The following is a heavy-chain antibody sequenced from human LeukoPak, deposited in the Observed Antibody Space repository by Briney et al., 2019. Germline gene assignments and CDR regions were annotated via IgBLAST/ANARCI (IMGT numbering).Heavy chain of an antibody. D-gene: IGHD2-8*01. Sequence: PGGSLRLSCVASGFTFSTYAIHWVRQAPGKGPEWVTAISYDASKEYYADSVKGRFTISRDNSKNMVSLQMNSLRSEDTAVYYCAREVSWGQGTLVTVSS. V-gene: IGHV3-30-3*01. CDR1: GFTFSTYA. CDR2: ISYDASKE. J-gene: IGHJ4*02. CDR3: AREVS.